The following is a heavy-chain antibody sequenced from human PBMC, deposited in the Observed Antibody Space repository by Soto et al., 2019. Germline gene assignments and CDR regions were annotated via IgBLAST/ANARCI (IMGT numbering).Heavy chain of an antibody. J-gene: IGHJ6*02. CDR1: GFTFSSYA. V-gene: IGHV3-30*01. D-gene: IGHD3-10*01. CDR2: ISYDGSNK. Sequence: GGSLRLSCAASGFTFSSYAMHWVRQAPGKGLEWVAVISYDGSNKNYADSVKGRFTISRDDAKNTLYLQMNSLRAEDTAVYYCARGRSTMVRGVNYYYYGRDVWGQGTTVTVSS. CDR3: ARGRSTMVRGVNYYYYGRDV.